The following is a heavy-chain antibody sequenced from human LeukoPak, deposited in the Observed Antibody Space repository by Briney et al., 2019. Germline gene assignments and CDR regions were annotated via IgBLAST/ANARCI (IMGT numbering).Heavy chain of an antibody. Sequence: ASVKVSCKASGGTFSSYAISWVRQAPGQGLEWMGGIIPIFGTANYAQKFQGRVTITADESTSTAYMELSSLRSEDTAVYYCAALPYYYDSSGYRDYWGQGTLVTVSS. V-gene: IGHV1-69*13. CDR2: IIPIFGTA. CDR1: GGTFSSYA. J-gene: IGHJ4*02. CDR3: AALPYYYDSSGYRDY. D-gene: IGHD3-22*01.